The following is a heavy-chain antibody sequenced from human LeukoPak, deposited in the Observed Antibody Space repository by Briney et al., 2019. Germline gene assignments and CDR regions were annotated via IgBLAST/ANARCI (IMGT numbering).Heavy chain of an antibody. D-gene: IGHD6-13*01. CDR2: IYSGGST. J-gene: IGHJ6*02. V-gene: IGHV3-53*01. CDR3: ASPYSSSWTPLGFSYYYYGMDV. Sequence: PGGSLRLSCAASGFTVSSNYMSWVRQAPGKGLEWVSVIYSGGSTYYADSVKGRFTISRDNSKNTLYLQVNSLRAEDTAVYYCASPYSSSWTPLGFSYYYYGMDVWGQGTTVTVSS. CDR1: GFTVSSNY.